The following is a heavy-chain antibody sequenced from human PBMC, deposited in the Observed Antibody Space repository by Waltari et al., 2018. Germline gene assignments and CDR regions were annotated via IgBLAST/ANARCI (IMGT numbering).Heavy chain of an antibody. CDR1: GYSFTRYW. D-gene: IGHD5-18*01. CDR2: IFPGDSNT. J-gene: IGHJ4*02. CDR3: ARQPLHSYGIRHFDY. Sequence: EVQLVQSGAEVKKPGESLKISCEGSGYSFTRYWIGWVRQRPGKGLEWMGFIFPGDSNTKYSPSFRGQVTIAADNSITTAYLQWSSLKASDTAIYFCARQPLHSYGIRHFDYWGQGILVTVSS. V-gene: IGHV5-51*01.